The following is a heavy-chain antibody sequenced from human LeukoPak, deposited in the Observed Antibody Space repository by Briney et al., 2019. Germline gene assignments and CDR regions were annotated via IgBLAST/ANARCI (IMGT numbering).Heavy chain of an antibody. Sequence: GGSLRLSCAASGFSFSDYNMNWVRQAPGKGLEWISYISSTRPTIYYAASVQGRFTISRDDAKSSLYLQMNSLRAEDTAVYYCARVFYGSGGWFDPWGQGTLVTVSS. J-gene: IGHJ5*02. D-gene: IGHD3-10*01. CDR3: ARVFYGSGGWFDP. V-gene: IGHV3-48*01. CDR2: ISSTRPTI. CDR1: GFSFSDYN.